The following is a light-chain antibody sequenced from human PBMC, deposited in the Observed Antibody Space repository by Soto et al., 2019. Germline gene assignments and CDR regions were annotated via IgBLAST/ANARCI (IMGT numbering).Light chain of an antibody. V-gene: IGKV3-15*01. Sequence: EIVMTQSPATLSVSPGERATLSCRASQSVSSNLAWYQQIPGQAPRLLIYGASTRATGVPARFSGSGSGTAFTLTISSLQSEDFAGYYCQQYVNWPPKYTFGQGTKLEIK. CDR1: QSVSSN. J-gene: IGKJ2*01. CDR2: GAS. CDR3: QQYVNWPPKYT.